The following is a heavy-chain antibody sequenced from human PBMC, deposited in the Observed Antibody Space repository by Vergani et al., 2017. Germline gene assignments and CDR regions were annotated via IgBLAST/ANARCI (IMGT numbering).Heavy chain of an antibody. D-gene: IGHD6-19*01. V-gene: IGHV4-38-2*01. CDR1: GYSISSGYY. CDR3: AIGTIAVAVGFDY. Sequence: QVQLQESGPGLVKPSETLSLTCAVSGYSISSGYYCGWIRQPPGKGLEWIGSIYHSGSTSYNASLKSRVTISVDTSTNQFSLELTSVTAADTAVYYCAIGTIAVAVGFDYWGQGTLVTVSS. J-gene: IGHJ4*02. CDR2: IYHSGST.